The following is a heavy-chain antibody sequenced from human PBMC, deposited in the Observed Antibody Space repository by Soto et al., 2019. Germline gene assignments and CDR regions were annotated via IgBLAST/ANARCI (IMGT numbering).Heavy chain of an antibody. D-gene: IGHD1-1*01. CDR2: IYYSGST. Sequence: QVQLQESGPGLVKPSETLSLTCTVSGGSISSYYWSWIRQPPGKGLEWIGYIYYSGSTNYNPSLXGXVXISXATSKNQFSLKLSSVTAADTAVYYCARRYGYSFDYWGQGTLVTVSS. CDR1: GGSISSYY. V-gene: IGHV4-59*08. CDR3: ARRYGYSFDY. J-gene: IGHJ4*02.